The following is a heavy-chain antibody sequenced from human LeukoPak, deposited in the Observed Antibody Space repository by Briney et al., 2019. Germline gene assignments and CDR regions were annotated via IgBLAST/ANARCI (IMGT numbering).Heavy chain of an antibody. CDR1: GGSISSGSYY. CDR3: ASSPYYYDSSGYLDAFDI. V-gene: IGHV4-61*02. Sequence: SETLSLTCTVSGGSISSGSYYWSWIRQPAGKGLEWIGRIYTSGSTNYNPSLKSRVTISVDTSKNQFSLKLSSVTAADTAVYYCASSPYYYDSSGYLDAFDIWGQGTMVTVSS. CDR2: IYTSGST. D-gene: IGHD3-22*01. J-gene: IGHJ3*02.